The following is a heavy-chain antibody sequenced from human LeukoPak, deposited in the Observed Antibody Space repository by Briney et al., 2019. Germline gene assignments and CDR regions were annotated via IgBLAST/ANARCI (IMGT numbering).Heavy chain of an antibody. V-gene: IGHV4-4*07. D-gene: IGHD3-3*01. J-gene: IGHJ6*02. Sequence: PSETLSLTCTVSGGSISSYYWSWIRQPAGKGLEWIGRIYTSGSTNYNPSLKSRVTMSVDTSKNQFSLKLSSVTAADTAVYYCARDYDFWSSNYYGMDVWGQGTTVTVSS. CDR2: IYTSGST. CDR1: GGSISSYY. CDR3: ARDYDFWSSNYYGMDV.